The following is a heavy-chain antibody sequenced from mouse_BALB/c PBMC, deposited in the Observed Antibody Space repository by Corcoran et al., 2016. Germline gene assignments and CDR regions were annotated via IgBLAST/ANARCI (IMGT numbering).Heavy chain of an antibody. D-gene: IGHD1-1*01. CDR2: IFPGSGNT. CDR3: ARFYGSSYFKYFDV. J-gene: IGHJ1*01. V-gene: IGHV1-66*01. Sequence: QVQLQQSGPELAKPGASVKISCKASGYSFTSYYIHWVKQRPGQGLEWIGWIFPGSGNTKYNEKFKGKATLTADTSSSTAYMQLSSLTSEDSAVYFCARFYGSSYFKYFDVWGAGTTVTVSS. CDR1: GYSFTSYY.